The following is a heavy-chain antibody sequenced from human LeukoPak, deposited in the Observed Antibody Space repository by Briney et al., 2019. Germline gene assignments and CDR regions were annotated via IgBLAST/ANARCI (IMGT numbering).Heavy chain of an antibody. D-gene: IGHD6-6*01. V-gene: IGHV3-30*03. CDR2: ISYDGSNK. J-gene: IGHJ5*02. Sequence: QSGGSLRLSCAASGFTFSSYGMHWVRQAPGKGLEWVAVISYDGSNKYYADSVKGRFTISRDNSKNTLYLQMNSLRAEDTAVYYCARGGPREIALAARMSGQGNWFDPWGQGTLVTVSS. CDR3: ARGGPREIALAARMSGQGNWFDP. CDR1: GFTFSSYG.